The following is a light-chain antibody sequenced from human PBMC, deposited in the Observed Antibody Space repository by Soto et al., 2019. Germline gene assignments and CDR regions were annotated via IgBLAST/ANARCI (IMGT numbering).Light chain of an antibody. CDR2: EAS. CDR3: QQYNSYWT. J-gene: IGKJ1*01. Sequence: DIQMTQSPPTLSTSVGDRVTITCRASQTINTWLAWYQQKPGKAPKLLIYEASSLASGVPSRFSGSGSGTEFTLTISSLQPDDFATYYCQQYNSYWTFGQGTKVEIK. CDR1: QTINTW. V-gene: IGKV1-5*03.